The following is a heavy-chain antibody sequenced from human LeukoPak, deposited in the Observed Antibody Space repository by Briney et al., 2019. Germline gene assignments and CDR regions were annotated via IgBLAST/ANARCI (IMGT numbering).Heavy chain of an antibody. V-gene: IGHV4-59*12. CDR3: ARGGLPRENWFDP. J-gene: IGHJ5*02. CDR1: GGSISTYY. CDR2: ISYSGST. Sequence: SETLSLTCTVSGGSISTYYWTWIRQPPGKGLERVGYISYSGSTNYNPSLKSRVTFSVDTSKSQFSLKLSSVTAADTAVYYCARGGLPRENWFDPWGQGTLVTVSS. D-gene: IGHD1-26*01.